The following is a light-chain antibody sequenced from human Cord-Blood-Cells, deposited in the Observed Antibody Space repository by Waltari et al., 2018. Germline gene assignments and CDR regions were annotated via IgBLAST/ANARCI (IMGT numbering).Light chain of an antibody. J-gene: IGKJ2*03. V-gene: IGKV1-8*01. Sequence: ATRMTQSISSFSASTGDRVTITCRASQGISSYLAWYQQKPGKAPKLLIYAASTLQSGVPSRFSGSGSGTDFTLTISCLQSEDFATYYCQQYYSYPESFGQGTKLEIK. CDR3: QQYYSYPES. CDR2: AAS. CDR1: QGISSY.